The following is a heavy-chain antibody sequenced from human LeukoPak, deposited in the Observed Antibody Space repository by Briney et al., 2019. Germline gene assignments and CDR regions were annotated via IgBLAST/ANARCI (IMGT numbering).Heavy chain of an antibody. Sequence: ASVKVSCKASGYTFTSLDINWVRQAPGQGLEWMGWMNPNWGYTGYAQNFQARVTMTRDTSIDTAYMELSSLRSDDTAVYYCARGITQGFDHWGQGTLVTVSS. V-gene: IGHV1-8*01. CDR3: ARGITQGFDH. CDR2: MNPNWGYT. D-gene: IGHD1-20*01. CDR1: GYTFTSLD. J-gene: IGHJ4*02.